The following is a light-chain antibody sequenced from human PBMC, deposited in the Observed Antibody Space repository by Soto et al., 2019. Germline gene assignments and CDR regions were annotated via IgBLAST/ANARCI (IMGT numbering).Light chain of an antibody. CDR1: QSISSW. J-gene: IGKJ4*01. V-gene: IGKV1-5*01. Sequence: DIQMIQSPSTLSASVGDRVTITCRASQSISSWLAWYQQKPGKAPKLLIYDASSLESGVPSRFSGSGSGTEFTLTISSLQPDDFATYFCQQYNSYWPTFGAETKVDIK. CDR3: QQYNSYWPT. CDR2: DAS.